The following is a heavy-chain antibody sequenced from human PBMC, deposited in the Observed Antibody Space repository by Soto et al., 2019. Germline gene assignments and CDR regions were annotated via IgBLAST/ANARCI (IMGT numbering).Heavy chain of an antibody. CDR1: GFTFTSYS. V-gene: IGHV3-23*01. CDR2: ISGTGGST. CDR3: AKEMTSGYYLFDY. J-gene: IGHJ4*02. Sequence: GGSLRLSCAASGFTFTSYSMSWVRQAPGKGLEWVSTISGTGGSTYYPDSVNVRFTISRDNAKNTVYLQMNSLRAEDAAVYYCAKEMTSGYYLFDYWGEGTLVTFS. D-gene: IGHD3-22*01.